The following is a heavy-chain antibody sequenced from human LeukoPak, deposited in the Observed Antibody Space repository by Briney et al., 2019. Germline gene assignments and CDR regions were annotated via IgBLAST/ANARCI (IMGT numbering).Heavy chain of an antibody. V-gene: IGHV3-23*01. Sequence: PGGSLRLSCTASGFTLSSYEMSWIRQAPGKGLEWVSSIDYSGGSTYYADSVKGRFTISRDNSKKTLYLQMNSLRAEDTAVYYCAKVVWSGSPDYWGQGTLVTVSS. D-gene: IGHD1-26*01. CDR1: GFTLSSYE. CDR2: IDYSGGST. J-gene: IGHJ4*02. CDR3: AKVVWSGSPDY.